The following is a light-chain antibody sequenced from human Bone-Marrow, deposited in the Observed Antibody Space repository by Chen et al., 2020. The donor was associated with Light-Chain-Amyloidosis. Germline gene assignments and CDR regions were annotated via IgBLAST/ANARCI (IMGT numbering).Light chain of an antibody. Sequence: SYELTQPPSVSVSPGQTARITCSGDDLPTQYAYWYQQKPGQAPVLVIHRDTERPSGISARFSGSSSSATATFTISGVQAEDEADYHCQSAYSSGPYEVFFGGRTELTVL. CDR2: RDT. J-gene: IGLJ2*01. CDR3: QSAYSSGPYEVF. CDR1: DLPTQY. V-gene: IGLV3-25*03.